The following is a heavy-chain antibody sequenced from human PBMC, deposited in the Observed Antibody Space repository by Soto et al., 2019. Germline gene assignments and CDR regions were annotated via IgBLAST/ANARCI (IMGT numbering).Heavy chain of an antibody. Sequence: SETLSLTCAVSGGSISSGGYSWSWIRQPPGKGLEWIGYIYHSGSTYYNPSLKSRVTISVDTSKNQFSLKLSSVTAADTAVYYCARDYYDSSGRPTIDYWGQGTLVTVSS. J-gene: IGHJ4*02. V-gene: IGHV4-30-2*01. CDR3: ARDYYDSSGRPTIDY. D-gene: IGHD3-22*01. CDR1: GGSISSGGYS. CDR2: IYHSGST.